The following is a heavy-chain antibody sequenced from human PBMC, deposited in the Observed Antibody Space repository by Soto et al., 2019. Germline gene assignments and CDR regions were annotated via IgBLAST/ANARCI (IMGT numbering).Heavy chain of an antibody. D-gene: IGHD6-19*01. Sequence: SETMSLTCTGSGGSIGSYSCSCIRQPAGKGLEWIGRIHSSGSTNYNPSLKSRVTISVDTSKNQFSLKLSSVTAADTAVYYCAGEGGWTNYYYGMDVWGQGTTVTVSS. V-gene: IGHV4-4*07. CDR2: IHSSGST. CDR3: AGEGGWTNYYYGMDV. CDR1: GGSIGSYS. J-gene: IGHJ6*02.